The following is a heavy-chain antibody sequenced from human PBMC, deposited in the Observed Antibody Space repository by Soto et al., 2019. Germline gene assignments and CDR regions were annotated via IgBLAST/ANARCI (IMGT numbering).Heavy chain of an antibody. CDR1: A. Sequence: AMRRILKAPGKGLEWVSAISGSGGSTYYADSVKGRFTISRDNSKNTLYLQMNSLRAEDTAVYYCAKDAAAAAGDYWGQGTLVTVSS. J-gene: IGHJ4*02. CDR3: AKDAAAAAGDY. CDR2: ISGSGGST. D-gene: IGHD6-13*01. V-gene: IGHV3-23*01.